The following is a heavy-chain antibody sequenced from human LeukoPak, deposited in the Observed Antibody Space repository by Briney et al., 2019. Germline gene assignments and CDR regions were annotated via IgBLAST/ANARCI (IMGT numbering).Heavy chain of an antibody. CDR2: IYYSGST. V-gene: IGHV4-59*01. CDR1: GGSISSYY. Sequence: SETLSLTCTVSGGSISSYYWSWIRQPPGKGLEWIGYIYYSGSTNYNPSLKSRVTISVDTSKNQFSLKLSSVTAADTAVYYCARAQTYYYDSSGCYYWFDPWGQGTLVTVSS. J-gene: IGHJ5*02. CDR3: ARAQTYYYDSSGCYYWFDP. D-gene: IGHD3-22*01.